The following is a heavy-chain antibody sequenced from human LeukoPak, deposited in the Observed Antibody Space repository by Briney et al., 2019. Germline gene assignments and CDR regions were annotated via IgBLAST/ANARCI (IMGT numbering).Heavy chain of an antibody. J-gene: IGHJ4*02. CDR1: GFTFTNAW. Sequence: PGGSLRLSCAASGFTFTNAWMTWVRQAPEKGLEWLGRIKTKADGGTVDYGAPVKGRFSISRDDSKNMVFLQMNSLTTDDTAVYYCFTDCVKGDYTSTTYFADYWGQGSLVTVPS. CDR3: FTDCVKGDYTSTTYFADY. CDR2: IKTKADGGTV. D-gene: IGHD4-17*01. V-gene: IGHV3-15*01.